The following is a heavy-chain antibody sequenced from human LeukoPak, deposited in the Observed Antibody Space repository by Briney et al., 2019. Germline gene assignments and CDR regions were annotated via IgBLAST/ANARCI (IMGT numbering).Heavy chain of an antibody. J-gene: IGHJ5*01. CDR2: IYYSGST. V-gene: IGHV4-59*08. D-gene: IGHD6-13*01. CDR1: GGSISSYY. CDR3: ARQKATAGYWFDS. Sequence: SETLSLTCTVSGGSISSYYWSWIRQPPGKGLEWIGYIYYSGSTKYNPSLKSRVTISVDTSNNQFSLKLSSVTAADTAVYYCARQKATAGYWFDSWGQGTLVTVSS.